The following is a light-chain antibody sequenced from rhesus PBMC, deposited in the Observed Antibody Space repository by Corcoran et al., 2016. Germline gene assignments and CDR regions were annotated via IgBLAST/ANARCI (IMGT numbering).Light chain of an antibody. CDR3: QQYYSDPLT. Sequence: DIQMTQSPSSLSASVGDSVTITCRASQSFSSSLAWYQQTPGKAPKLLIYSASSLQSGVPSRFSGSKAGTDFTLTISSLQPEDIASYYCQQYYSDPLTFGGGTKVEIK. CDR2: SAS. CDR1: QSFSSS. V-gene: IGKV1-46*01. J-gene: IGKJ4*01.